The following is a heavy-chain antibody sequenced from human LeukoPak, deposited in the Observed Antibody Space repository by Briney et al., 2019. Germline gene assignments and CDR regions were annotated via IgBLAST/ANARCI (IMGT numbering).Heavy chain of an antibody. J-gene: IGHJ3*02. CDR1: GYTFTSYA. CDR3: ARDRIVVVVAAQSDAFDI. D-gene: IGHD2-15*01. CDR2: INAGNSNT. V-gene: IGHV1-3*01. Sequence: ASVKVSCKASGYTFTSYAMHWVRQAPGQRLEWMGWINAGNSNTKYSQKFQGRVTITRDTSASTAYMELSSLRSEDTAVYYCARDRIVVVVAAQSDAFDIWGQGTMVTVSS.